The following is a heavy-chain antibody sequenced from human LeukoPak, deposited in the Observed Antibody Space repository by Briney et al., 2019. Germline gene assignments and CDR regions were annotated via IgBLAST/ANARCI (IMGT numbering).Heavy chain of an antibody. V-gene: IGHV1-2*02. CDR2: INPNSGGT. J-gene: IGHJ3*02. CDR1: GYTFTGYY. CDR3: ARDGGGSGSDAFDI. D-gene: IGHD3-22*01. Sequence: ASVKVSCKASGYTFTGYYMHWVRQAPGQGLEWMGWINPNSGGTNYAQKFQGRVTMTRDTSISTAYMELSRLRSDDTAVYYCARDGGGSGSDAFDIWGQGTMVTVSS.